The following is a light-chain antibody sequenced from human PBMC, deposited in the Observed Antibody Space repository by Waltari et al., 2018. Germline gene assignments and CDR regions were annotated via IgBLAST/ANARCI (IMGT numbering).Light chain of an antibody. CDR2: KDT. V-gene: IGLV3-25*03. Sequence: SYELPQPPSLSVSPGQTARSTCSGDALPNDDAQWYQQKPGQVPVLVMYKDTERPSGIPERFSGSTSGTTVTLTIGGVQAEDEADYYCQSADTSGSWVFGGGTKLAVL. CDR1: ALPNDD. J-gene: IGLJ3*02. CDR3: QSADTSGSWV.